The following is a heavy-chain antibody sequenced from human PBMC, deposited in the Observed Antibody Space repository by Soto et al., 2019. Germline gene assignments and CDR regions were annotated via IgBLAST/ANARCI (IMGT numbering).Heavy chain of an antibody. J-gene: IGHJ6*02. CDR1: GFNFEDYG. V-gene: IGHV3-9*01. Sequence: SLRLSCEVSGFNFEDYGIHWVWQRPGKGLEWVSGINWNSRSVAYADSVKGRFTISRDNAKNSLYLQMNSLGVEDTAFYYCAKDSFYRGDYFYALDVWGQGTTVTVSS. CDR3: AKDSFYRGDYFYALDV. D-gene: IGHD4-17*01. CDR2: INWNSRSV.